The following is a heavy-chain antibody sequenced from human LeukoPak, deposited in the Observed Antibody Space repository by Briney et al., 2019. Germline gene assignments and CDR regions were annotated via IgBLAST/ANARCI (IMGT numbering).Heavy chain of an antibody. Sequence: ASVKVSCKASGGTFSSYAISWVRQAPGQGLEWMGGIIPIFGTANYTQKFQGRVTITADESTSTAYMELSSLRSEDTAVYYCARGHSSGYYGDDYWGQGTLVTVSS. J-gene: IGHJ4*02. CDR2: IIPIFGTA. D-gene: IGHD3-22*01. CDR3: ARGHSSGYYGDDY. V-gene: IGHV1-69*13. CDR1: GGTFSSYA.